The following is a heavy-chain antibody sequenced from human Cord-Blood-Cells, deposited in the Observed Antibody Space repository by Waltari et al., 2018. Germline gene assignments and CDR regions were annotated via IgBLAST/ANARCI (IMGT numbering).Heavy chain of an antibody. J-gene: IGHJ6*02. D-gene: IGHD6-19*01. V-gene: IGHV4-39*01. CDR3: ARQQDSSGWYYYYGMDV. CDR1: GGSISSSSYY. Sequence: QLQLQESGPGLVKPSETLSLTCTVSGGSISSSSYYWGWIRQPPGKGLEWIGSIYYSGGTYYNPSLKGRVTISVDTSKNQFSLKLSSVTAADTAVYYCARQQDSSGWYYYYGMDVWGQGTTVTVSS. CDR2: IYYSGGT.